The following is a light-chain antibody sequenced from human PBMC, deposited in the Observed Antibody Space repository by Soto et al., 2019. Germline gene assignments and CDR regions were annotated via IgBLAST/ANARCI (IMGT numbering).Light chain of an antibody. V-gene: IGKV1-39*01. CDR2: DAS. CDR1: QTIGKY. Sequence: DIPMTQSPASLSANVGDRVTITCRPSQTIGKYLNWYQQQPGKAPTLLIYDASYLQTGVPSRFSGSSSGTDFTLSVSDLRPEDFATYYCQQSFSIPFTFGPGTKVEIK. J-gene: IGKJ3*01. CDR3: QQSFSIPFT.